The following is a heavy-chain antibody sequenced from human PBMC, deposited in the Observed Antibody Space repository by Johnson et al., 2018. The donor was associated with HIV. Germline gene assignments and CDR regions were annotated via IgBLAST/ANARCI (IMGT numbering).Heavy chain of an antibody. CDR2: INQDGSDR. CDR1: GFTFSTYW. J-gene: IGHJ3*02. V-gene: IGHV3-7*03. Sequence: VQLVESGGGLVQPGGSLRLSCAASGFTFSTYWMSWVRQAPGKGLEWVANINQDGSDRYYVDSVTGRFTISRDNAKQSVYLQMNSLRAEDTAVYYCARKADAFDIWGQGTMITVSS. CDR3: ARKADAFDI.